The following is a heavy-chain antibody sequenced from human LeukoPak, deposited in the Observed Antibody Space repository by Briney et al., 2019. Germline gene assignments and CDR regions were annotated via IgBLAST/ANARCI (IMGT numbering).Heavy chain of an antibody. D-gene: IGHD2-15*01. CDR1: GGSVSSTIYH. CDR3: VRHLDCSGVGCYNHYSYGMDV. CDR2: IYYSGTT. V-gene: IGHV4-39*01. Sequence: SETLSLTCTVSGGSVSSTIYHWGWVRQPPGKGLAWMGSIYYSGTTYQNPSLKSRVTISVDTSKNQFSLRLSSVTAADTAVYYCVRHLDCSGVGCYNHYSYGMDVWGQGTTVTVSS. J-gene: IGHJ6*02.